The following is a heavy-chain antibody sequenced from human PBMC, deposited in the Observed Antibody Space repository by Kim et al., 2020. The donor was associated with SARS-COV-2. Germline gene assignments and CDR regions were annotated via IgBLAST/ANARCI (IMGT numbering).Heavy chain of an antibody. J-gene: IGHJ4*02. Sequence: VKGRFTISRDNAKNSLYLQMNSLRAEDTALYYCAKDPSPLSSSWYYYFDYWGQGTLVTVSS. CDR3: AKDPSPLSSSWYYYFDY. V-gene: IGHV3-9*01. D-gene: IGHD6-13*01.